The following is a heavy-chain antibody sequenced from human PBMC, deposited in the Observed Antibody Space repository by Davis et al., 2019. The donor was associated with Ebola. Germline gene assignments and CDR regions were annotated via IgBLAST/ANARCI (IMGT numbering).Heavy chain of an antibody. CDR2: MNPNSGNT. CDR3: ARTGGVGFDP. D-gene: IGHD2-8*02. Sequence: AASVKVSCKASGYAFTSYDINWVRQATGQGLEWMGWMNPNSGNTGYVERFQGRVTMSRNTSISTAYMELSSLRSEDTAVYYCARTGGVGFDPWGQGTLVTVSS. J-gene: IGHJ5*02. CDR1: GYAFTSYD. V-gene: IGHV1-8*01.